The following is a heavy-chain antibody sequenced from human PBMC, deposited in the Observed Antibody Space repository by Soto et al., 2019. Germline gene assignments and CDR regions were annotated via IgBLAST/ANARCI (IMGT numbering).Heavy chain of an antibody. D-gene: IGHD3-9*01. Sequence: ASVKVSCKASGYTFTNYAIHWVRQAPGQRLEWLGWINAGNGNTKDSQRLEGRVTITRDTSASTAYMELSSLRSEDTAVYYCTRERYFDWPTWNYGMDVWGQGTTVTVSS. CDR2: INAGNGNT. CDR1: GYTFTNYA. CDR3: TRERYFDWPTWNYGMDV. V-gene: IGHV1-3*01. J-gene: IGHJ6*02.